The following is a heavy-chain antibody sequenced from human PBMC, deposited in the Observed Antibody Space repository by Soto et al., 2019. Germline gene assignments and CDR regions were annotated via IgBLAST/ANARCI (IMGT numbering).Heavy chain of an antibody. V-gene: IGHV4-34*01. Sequence: SETLSLTCAVSGGSFSGYYWTWIRQPPGTGLEWIGEINHSGSTNYNPSLKSRVTISVDTSKNQFSLRAEDTAVYYCAKEVFCPWFDPWGQGTLVTVSS. J-gene: IGHJ5*02. D-gene: IGHD3-9*01. CDR2: INHSGST. CDR3: AKEVFCPWFDP. CDR1: GGSFSGYY.